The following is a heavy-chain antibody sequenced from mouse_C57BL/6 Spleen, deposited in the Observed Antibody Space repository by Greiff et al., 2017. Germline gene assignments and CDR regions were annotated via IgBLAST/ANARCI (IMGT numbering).Heavy chain of an antibody. D-gene: IGHD2-2*01. CDR1: GYTFTSYW. J-gene: IGHJ2*01. V-gene: IGHV1-69*01. CDR2: IDPSDSYT. Sequence: QVHVKQPGAELVMPGASVKLSCKASGYTFTSYWMHWVKQRPGQGLEWIGEIDPSDSYTNYNQKFKGKSTLTVDKSSSTAYMQLSSLTSEDSAVYYCARYGYHVDYWGQGTTLTVSS. CDR3: ARYGYHVDY.